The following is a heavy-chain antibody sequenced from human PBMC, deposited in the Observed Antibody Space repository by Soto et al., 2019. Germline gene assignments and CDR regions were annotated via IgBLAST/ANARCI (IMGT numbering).Heavy chain of an antibody. CDR1: GGSISNYY. V-gene: IGHV4-59*08. J-gene: IGHJ4*02. CDR2: IFSSGST. CDR3: ARQHRDFDY. Sequence: SETLSLTCTVSGGSISNYYWSWIRQPPGKGLQWIGYIFSSGSTNYNPSLKSRVTISVNTSKNQFSLNLNSVTAADTAVYYCARQHRDFDYWGQGSLVTVSS.